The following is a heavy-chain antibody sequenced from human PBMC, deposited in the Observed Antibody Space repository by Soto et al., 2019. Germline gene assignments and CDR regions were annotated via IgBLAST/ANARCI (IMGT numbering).Heavy chain of an antibody. V-gene: IGHV3-33*01. J-gene: IGHJ4*02. Sequence: GGSLRLSCAASGFTFSSYGMHWVRQAPGKGLEWVAIIWYDGSNKYYADSVKGRFTISRDNSKNTLYLQMNSLRAEDTAVYFCARSEQQLVYYFDYWGQGTLGTVSS. CDR2: IWYDGSNK. D-gene: IGHD6-13*01. CDR1: GFTFSSYG. CDR3: ARSEQQLVYYFDY.